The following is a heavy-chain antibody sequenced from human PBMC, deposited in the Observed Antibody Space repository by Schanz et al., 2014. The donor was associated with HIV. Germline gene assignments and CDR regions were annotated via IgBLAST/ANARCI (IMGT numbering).Heavy chain of an antibody. CDR2: IWYDGSDK. CDR1: GFTFSSYG. D-gene: IGHD3-22*01. Sequence: QVQLVESGGGVVQPGRSLRLSCAASGFTFSSYGMHWVRQAPGKGLEWVAVIWYDGSDKYYADSVKGRFTISRDNSKNTLYLQMNSLRAEDTAVYYCARDLYYYDSSGSRGFDPWGQGTLVTVSS. J-gene: IGHJ5*02. CDR3: ARDLYYYDSSGSRGFDP. V-gene: IGHV3-33*01.